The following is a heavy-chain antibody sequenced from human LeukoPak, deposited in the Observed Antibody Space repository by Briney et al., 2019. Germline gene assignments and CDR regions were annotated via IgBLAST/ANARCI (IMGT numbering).Heavy chain of an antibody. CDR3: ARDGVGYYDSSGYHYFQH. V-gene: IGHV1-2*02. J-gene: IGHJ1*01. CDR1: GYTFTGYY. D-gene: IGHD3-22*01. Sequence: PRASVNVSRTASGYTFTGYYMHWVRQAPGQGLEWMGWINPNSGGTNYAQKFQGRVTMTRDTSISTAYMELSRLRSDDTAVYYCARDGVGYYDSSGYHYFQHWGQGTLVTVSS. CDR2: INPNSGGT.